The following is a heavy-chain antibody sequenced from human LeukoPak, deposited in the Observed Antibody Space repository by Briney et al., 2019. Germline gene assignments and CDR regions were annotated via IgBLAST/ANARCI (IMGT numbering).Heavy chain of an antibody. CDR1: GFTFSSYW. Sequence: RGSLRLSCAASGFTFSSYWMSWVRQAPGKGLEWVANIKQEGSEKYYVDSVKGRFTISRDNAKNSLYLQMNSLRAEDTAVYYCARNIESIAAAGRRYFQHWGQGTLVTVSS. CDR3: ARNIESIAAAGRRYFQH. V-gene: IGHV3-7*01. D-gene: IGHD6-13*01. J-gene: IGHJ1*01. CDR2: IKQEGSEK.